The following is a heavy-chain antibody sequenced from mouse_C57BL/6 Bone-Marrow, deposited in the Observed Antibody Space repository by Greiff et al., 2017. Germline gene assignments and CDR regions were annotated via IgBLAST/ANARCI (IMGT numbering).Heavy chain of an antibody. CDR2: IWGGGST. V-gene: IGHV2-9*01. J-gene: IGHJ3*01. CDR1: GFSLTSYG. D-gene: IGHD2-4*01. CDR3: AKHEAVWDYDEAWFAY. Sequence: QVQLKESGPGLVAPSQSLSITCTVSGFSLTSYGVDLVRPPPGKGLAWLGVIWGGGSTNYNSALMSRLSIRKDNSKSQVFLKMNSLQTDDTAMYYCAKHEAVWDYDEAWFAYWGQGTLVTVSA.